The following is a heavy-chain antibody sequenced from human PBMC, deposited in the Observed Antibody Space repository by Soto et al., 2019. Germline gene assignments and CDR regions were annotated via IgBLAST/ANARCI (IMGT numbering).Heavy chain of an antibody. J-gene: IGHJ3*02. D-gene: IGHD2-21*02. CDR3: TTAIWHIVVVTARYGFDI. CDR2: IKSKTDAGTT. CDR1: GFTFSNAW. Sequence: PGGSLRLSCAASGFTFSNAWLRCVRQAPGKGLEWVDRIKSKTDAGTTDYAAPVKGRFTISRYDSKNTLSLQMHSLKPEDTAVYYCTTAIWHIVVVTARYGFDIWGQGSMGTASS. V-gene: IGHV3-15*01.